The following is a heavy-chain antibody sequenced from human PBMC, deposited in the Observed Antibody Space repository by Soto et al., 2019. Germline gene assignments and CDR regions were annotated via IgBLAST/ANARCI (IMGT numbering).Heavy chain of an antibody. CDR1: GFSFSSYG. CDR2: ISYDGTNK. D-gene: IGHD3-3*01. CDR3: ATPKGVYDFRSGFDK. J-gene: IGHJ4*02. V-gene: IGHV3-30*03. Sequence: PGGSLRLSCAASGFSFSSYGMHWVRQAPGKGLEWVAVISYDGTNKYYVDSVKGRFTISRDNSKNTLYLHMNSLRAEDTAVYYCATPKGVYDFRSGFDKWGQGTLVTVSS.